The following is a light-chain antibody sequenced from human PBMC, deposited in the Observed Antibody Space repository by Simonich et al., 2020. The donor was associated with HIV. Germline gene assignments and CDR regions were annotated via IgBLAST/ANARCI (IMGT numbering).Light chain of an antibody. CDR3: QESYSSLYT. CDR1: QSLLHSDGKTY. J-gene: IGKJ2*01. Sequence: DIVMTQTPLSLSVTPGQPASISCKSSQSLLHSDGKTYLYWYLQKPGQSPQLLIYEVSNRFSGVPDRFSGSGSGTDFTLTISSLQPEDFATYYCQESYSSLYTFGQGTKLEIK. V-gene: IGKV2D-29*02. CDR2: EVS.